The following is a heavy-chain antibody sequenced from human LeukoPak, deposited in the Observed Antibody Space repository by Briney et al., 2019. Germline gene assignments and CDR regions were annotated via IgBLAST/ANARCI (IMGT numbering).Heavy chain of an antibody. CDR3: TTDQGGLGMDV. CDR2: IKSKTDGGTT. D-gene: IGHD2-15*01. V-gene: IGHV3-15*01. Sequence: VGSLPPSCAASGFTFSNAWMSWVRQAPGKGLEWVGRIKSKTDGGTTDYAAPVKGRFTISRDDSKNTLYLQMNSLKTEDTAVYYCTTDQGGLGMDVRDGGSADTVSS. CDR1: GFTFSNAW. J-gene: IGHJ6*04.